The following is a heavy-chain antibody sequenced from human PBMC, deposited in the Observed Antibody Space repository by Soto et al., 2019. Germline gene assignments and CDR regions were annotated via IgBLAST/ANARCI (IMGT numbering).Heavy chain of an antibody. Sequence: QVQLVESGGGVVQPGRSLRLSCAASGFTFSSYGMHWVRQAPGKGLEWVAVISYDGSNKYYADSVKGRFTISRDNSKNTLYLQMNSLRAEDTAVYYCAKDACGGDCYWDYLGQGTLVTVSS. CDR3: AKDACGGDCYWDY. CDR1: GFTFSSYG. CDR2: ISYDGSNK. J-gene: IGHJ4*02. V-gene: IGHV3-30*18. D-gene: IGHD2-21*02.